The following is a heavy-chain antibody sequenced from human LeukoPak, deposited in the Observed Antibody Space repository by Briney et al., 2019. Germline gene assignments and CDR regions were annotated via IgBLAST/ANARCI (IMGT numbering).Heavy chain of an antibody. CDR3: AKRGVVIRVFLVGFHKEAYYFDS. CDR1: GITLSNYC. D-gene: IGHD3-10*01. V-gene: IGHV3-23*01. Sequence: GGSLRLSCAVSGITLSNYCISWVRQAAGKWLESVAGLSGSGGGTNYADSVQGRFPISRENPKNTLYLQMNSLRAEDTAVYFCAKRGVVIRVFLVGFHKEAYYFDSWGQGALVTVSS. CDR2: LSGSGGGT. J-gene: IGHJ4*02.